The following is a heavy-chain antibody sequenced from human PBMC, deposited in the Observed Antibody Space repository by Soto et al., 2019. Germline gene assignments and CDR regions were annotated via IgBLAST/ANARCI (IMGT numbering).Heavy chain of an antibody. D-gene: IGHD2-15*01. V-gene: IGHV3-11*06. Sequence: QVQLLESGGGMVKPGGSLRLSCAASGFIFRDFYMSWIRQVPGKGLEWLSKISSSSSSTDYADYVKGRFTISRDNAKNSLYLQMSSLRAADSAGYYCARDRGGGASFGGHDGRDAWGQGTTVTVSS. J-gene: IGHJ6*02. CDR3: ARDRGGGASFGGHDGRDA. CDR1: GFIFRDFY. CDR2: ISSSSSST.